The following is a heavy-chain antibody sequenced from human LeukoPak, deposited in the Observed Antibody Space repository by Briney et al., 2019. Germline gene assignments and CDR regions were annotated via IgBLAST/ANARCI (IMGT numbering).Heavy chain of an antibody. CDR1: GFTFSSYG. Sequence: GGSLRLSCAASGFTFSSYGMHWVRRAPGKGLEWVAVISYDGSNKYYADSVKGRFTISRDNSKNTLYLQMNSLRAEDTAVYYCAKDQTVCSSTSCYQNWFDPWGQGTLVTVSS. CDR3: AKDQTVCSSTSCYQNWFDP. J-gene: IGHJ5*02. D-gene: IGHD2-2*01. CDR2: ISYDGSNK. V-gene: IGHV3-30*18.